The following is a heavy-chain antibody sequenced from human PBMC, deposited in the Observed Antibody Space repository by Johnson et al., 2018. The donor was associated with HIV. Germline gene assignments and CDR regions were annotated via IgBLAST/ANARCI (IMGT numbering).Heavy chain of an antibody. Sequence: VQLVESGGGVVRPGGSLRLSCAASGFTFDDYGMSWVRQAPGKGLAWVSVITWNGGSTGYADSVKGRFTISRDNSKNTLYLQMNSLRAEDTAVYYCAKDREYYDILTGYYISLSSWDAFDIWGQGTMVTVSS. J-gene: IGHJ3*02. CDR1: GFTFDDYG. CDR2: ITWNGGST. V-gene: IGHV3-20*04. D-gene: IGHD3-9*01. CDR3: AKDREYYDILTGYYISLSSWDAFDI.